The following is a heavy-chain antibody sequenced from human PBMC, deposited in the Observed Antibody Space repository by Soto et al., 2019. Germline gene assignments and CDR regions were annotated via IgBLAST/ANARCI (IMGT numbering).Heavy chain of an antibody. CDR3: ASRIAARPVDY. J-gene: IGHJ4*02. D-gene: IGHD6-6*01. CDR1: GGSFSGYY. Sequence: XGTLSLTCAVYGGSFSGYYWSWIRQPPGKGLEWIGEINHSGSTNYNPSLKSRVTISVDTSKNQFSLKLSSVTAADTAVYYCASRIAARPVDYWGQGTLVTVSS. V-gene: IGHV4-34*01. CDR2: INHSGST.